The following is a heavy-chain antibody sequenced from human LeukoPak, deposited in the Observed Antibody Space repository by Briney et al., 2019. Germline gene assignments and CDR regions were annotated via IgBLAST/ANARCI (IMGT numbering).Heavy chain of an antibody. J-gene: IGHJ6*03. Sequence: SVKVSCKASGGTFSSYAISWVRQAPGQGLEWMGGIIPIFGTTNYAQKFQDRVTITADKSTSTAYMELSSLRSEDTAVYYCARVSCSSTSCYPYYYYYYYMDVWGKGTTVTVSS. CDR2: IIPIFGTT. V-gene: IGHV1-69*06. D-gene: IGHD2-2*01. CDR3: ARVSCSSTSCYPYYYYYYYMDV. CDR1: GGTFSSYA.